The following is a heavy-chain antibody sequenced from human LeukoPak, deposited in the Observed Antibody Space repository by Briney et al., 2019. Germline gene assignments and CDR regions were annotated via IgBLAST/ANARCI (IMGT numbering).Heavy chain of an antibody. CDR2: INHSGST. CDR3: ARGHGLRKGNWFDP. J-gene: IGHJ5*02. CDR1: GGSFSGYY. V-gene: IGHV4-34*01. Sequence: ASETLSLXCAVYGGSFSGYYWSWIRQPPGKGLESIGEINHSGSTNYNPSLKSRVTISVDTSKNQFSLKLSSVTAADTAVYYCARGHGLRKGNWFDPWGQGTLVTVSS. D-gene: IGHD3-10*01.